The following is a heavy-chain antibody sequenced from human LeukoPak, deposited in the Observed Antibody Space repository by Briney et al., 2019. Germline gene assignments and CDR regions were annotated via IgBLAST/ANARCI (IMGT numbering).Heavy chain of an antibody. V-gene: IGHV3-23*01. CDR1: GFTVSSNY. D-gene: IGHD3-22*01. Sequence: PGGSLRLSCAASGFTVSSNYMSWVRQAPGKGLEWVSAMSGSGGTTYYADSVKGRFTMSRDNSKNTLYMQMDSLRAEDTAVYYCARDGDDSSGTGGYWGQGTLVTVSS. CDR3: ARDGDDSSGTGGY. J-gene: IGHJ4*02. CDR2: MSGSGGTT.